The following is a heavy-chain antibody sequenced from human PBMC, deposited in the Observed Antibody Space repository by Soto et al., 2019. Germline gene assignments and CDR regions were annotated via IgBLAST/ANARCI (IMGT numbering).Heavy chain of an antibody. V-gene: IGHV2-5*01. J-gene: IGHJ4*02. CDR2: IYWNDDK. CDR1: GFSLSTSGVG. CDR3: ANRRGGRYLDSPFDY. Sequence: QITLKESGPTLVKPTQTLTLTCTFSGFSLSTSGVGVGWIRQPPGKALEWLALIYWNDDKRYSPSLKSRLTITKDTSKNQVVLTMTNMDPVDTATYYCANRRGGRYLDSPFDYWGQGTLVTVSS. D-gene: IGHD3-9*01.